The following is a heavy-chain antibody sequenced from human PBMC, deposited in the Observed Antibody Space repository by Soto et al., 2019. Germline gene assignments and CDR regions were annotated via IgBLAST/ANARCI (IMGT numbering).Heavy chain of an antibody. CDR1: GGSISSYY. D-gene: IGHD3-9*01. Sequence: QVQLQESGPGLVKPSETLSLTCTVSGGSISSYYWSWIRQPPGKGLEWIGYIYYSGSTNYNPSLKSRVTISVDTSKNQFSLKLSSVTAADTAVYYCARSTTFGWFDPWGQGTLVTVSS. CDR3: ARSTTFGWFDP. V-gene: IGHV4-59*01. J-gene: IGHJ5*02. CDR2: IYYSGST.